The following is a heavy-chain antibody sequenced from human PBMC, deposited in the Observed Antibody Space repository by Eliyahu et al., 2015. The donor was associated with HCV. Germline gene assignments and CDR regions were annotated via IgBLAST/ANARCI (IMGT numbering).Heavy chain of an antibody. Sequence: QVQLQESGPRLVKSSETLSLTCTIAGGSITSYYWSWIRQPPGKGLEWIASTYYSGMTKYNPSLKSRVTIAEDTSKNHVSLRLSSVTAADTAVYYCAREGSGFPYWYFDLWGRGTLVTVSS. CDR2: TYYSGMT. V-gene: IGHV4-59*01. J-gene: IGHJ2*01. CDR1: GGSITSYY. CDR3: AREGSGFPYWYFDL. D-gene: IGHD3-3*01.